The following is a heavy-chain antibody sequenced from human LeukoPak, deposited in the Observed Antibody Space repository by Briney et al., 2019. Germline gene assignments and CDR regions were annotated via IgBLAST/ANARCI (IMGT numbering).Heavy chain of an antibody. CDR2: IDYSGGST. CDR1: GFTLSSYE. CDR3: AHDGYNRYFDY. Sequence: PGGSLRLSCTASGFTLSSYEMSWIRQAPGKGLEWVSSIDYSGGSTHYADSVMGRFTISRDNSKNTLYLQMNSLRAEDTAVYYCAHDGYNRYFDYWGQGTLVTVSS. V-gene: IGHV3-23*01. J-gene: IGHJ4*02. D-gene: IGHD5-24*01.